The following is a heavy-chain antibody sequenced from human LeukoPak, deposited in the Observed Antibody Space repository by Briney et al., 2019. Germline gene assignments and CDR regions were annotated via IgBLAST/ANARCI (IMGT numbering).Heavy chain of an antibody. Sequence: ASMKVSCKTSGYTFTTYFIHWVRQAPGQGLEWMGGINPYSGDTKDAQKFQGRVTMTRDTSIRTAYMELSRLMSDDTAVYYCARYWAEPAATDDAFDIWGQGTMVVVSS. D-gene: IGHD2-15*01. CDR1: GYTFTTYF. V-gene: IGHV1-2*02. CDR3: ARYWAEPAATDDAFDI. CDR2: INPYSGDT. J-gene: IGHJ3*02.